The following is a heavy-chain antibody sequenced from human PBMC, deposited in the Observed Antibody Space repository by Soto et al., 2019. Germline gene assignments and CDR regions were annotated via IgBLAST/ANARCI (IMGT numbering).Heavy chain of an antibody. CDR3: ARDEYYGSGYDAFDI. CDR2: MNPNSGNT. J-gene: IGHJ3*02. V-gene: IGHV1-8*01. Sequence: GAIVRVSFQVSGYTFTINDIKWVPQSPGKGREWMGWMNPNSGNTDYVQKFQGRVTMTRNTSISTAYMEVSSLRTEDTAVYYCARDEYYGSGYDAFDIWGQGTMVTVSS. CDR1: GYTFTIND. D-gene: IGHD3-10*01.